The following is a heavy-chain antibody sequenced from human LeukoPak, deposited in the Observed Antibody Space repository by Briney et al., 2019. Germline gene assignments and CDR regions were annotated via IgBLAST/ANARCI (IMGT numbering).Heavy chain of an antibody. Sequence: SETLSLTCTVSGGSISSSSYYWGWIRQPPGKGLEWIGSIYYSGSTYYNPSLKSRVTISVDTSKNQFSLKLSSVTAADTAVYYCARPKRTVAGRNDAFDIWGQGTMVTVSS. J-gene: IGHJ3*02. CDR1: GGSISSSSYY. CDR3: ARPKRTVAGRNDAFDI. D-gene: IGHD6-19*01. V-gene: IGHV4-39*01. CDR2: IYYSGST.